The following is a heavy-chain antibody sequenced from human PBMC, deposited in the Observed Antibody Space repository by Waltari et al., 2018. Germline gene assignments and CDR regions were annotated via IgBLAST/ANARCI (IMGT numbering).Heavy chain of an antibody. Sequence: VQLLESGGGLVQPGGSLRLSCAASGFTFSSYAMSWVRQAPGKGLAWVAVIWYDGSNKYYADSVKGRFTISRDNSKNTLYLQMNSLRAEDTAVYYCARDSSGLFDYWGQGTLVTVSS. V-gene: IGHV3-33*08. CDR2: IWYDGSNK. D-gene: IGHD6-19*01. CDR3: ARDSSGLFDY. CDR1: GFTFSSYA. J-gene: IGHJ4*02.